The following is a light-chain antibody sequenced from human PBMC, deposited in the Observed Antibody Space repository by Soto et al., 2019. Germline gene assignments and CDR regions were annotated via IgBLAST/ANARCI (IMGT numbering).Light chain of an antibody. CDR1: QSVSGNY. CDR2: GAS. V-gene: IGKV3-20*01. J-gene: IGKJ4*01. CDR3: QKYGGSPLLT. Sequence: DIELTQSPGTLSLSPGERATLSCRASQSVSGNYLAWYQQQFDQAPRLLIYGASSRATGIPDRFSGSGSGTDFTLTISRVETEDFAVYYCQKYGGSPLLTFGGGTRVDIK.